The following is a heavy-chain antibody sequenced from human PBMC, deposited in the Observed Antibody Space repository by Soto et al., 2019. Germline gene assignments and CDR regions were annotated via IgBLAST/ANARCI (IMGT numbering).Heavy chain of an antibody. D-gene: IGHD3-10*01. CDR3: ASRSILWFGELLSPRGYYYGMDV. Sequence: ASVKVSCKASGGTFSSYAISWVRQAPGQGLEWMGGIIPIFGTANYAQKFQGRVTITADESTSTAYMELSSLRSEDTAVYYCASRSILWFGELLSPRGYYYGMDVWG. CDR2: IIPIFGTA. V-gene: IGHV1-69*13. J-gene: IGHJ6*02. CDR1: GGTFSSYA.